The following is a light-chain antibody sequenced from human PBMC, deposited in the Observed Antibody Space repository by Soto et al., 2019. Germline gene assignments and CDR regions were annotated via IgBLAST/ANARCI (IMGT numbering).Light chain of an antibody. CDR3: QQYNNWPWT. CDR1: QSVSSY. J-gene: IGKJ1*01. CDR2: GAT. V-gene: IGKV3-11*01. Sequence: EMVLTQSPATLSLSPGERATLSCRASQSVSSYLAWYQQKPGQAPRLVIYGATSRATGIPDRFSGSGSGTDFTLTISRLEPEDFAVYYCQQYNNWPWTFGQGTKVDIK.